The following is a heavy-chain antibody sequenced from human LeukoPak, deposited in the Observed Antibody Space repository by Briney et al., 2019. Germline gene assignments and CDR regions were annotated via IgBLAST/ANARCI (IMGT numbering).Heavy chain of an antibody. Sequence: PSETLSLTCTVSGGSISSGGYYWSWIRQHPGKGLEWIGYIYYSGSTYYNPSLKSRVTISVDTSKNQFSLKLSSVTAADTAVYYCARGPYAYVWGSYRYNYFDYWGQGTLVTVSS. V-gene: IGHV4-31*03. CDR3: ARGPYAYVWGSYRYNYFDY. CDR2: IYYSGST. J-gene: IGHJ4*02. D-gene: IGHD3-16*02. CDR1: GGSISSGGYY.